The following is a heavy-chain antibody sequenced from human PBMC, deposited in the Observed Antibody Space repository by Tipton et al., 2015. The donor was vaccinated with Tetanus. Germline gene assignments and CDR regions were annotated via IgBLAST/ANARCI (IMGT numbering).Heavy chain of an antibody. V-gene: IGHV4-31*03. CDR3: APRGYSGRRQIEDY. J-gene: IGHJ4*02. Sequence: GLVKPSQTLSVTCTVSGGSINSGGYYWSWLRQHPGKGLEWIGYIYYTGNTYYNPSLKSRVTISVDTSNNQFTLRLISVTAADTAVYYCAPRGYSGRRQIEDYWGQGTLVTVSS. D-gene: IGHD5-12*01. CDR1: GGSINSGGYY. CDR2: IYYTGNT.